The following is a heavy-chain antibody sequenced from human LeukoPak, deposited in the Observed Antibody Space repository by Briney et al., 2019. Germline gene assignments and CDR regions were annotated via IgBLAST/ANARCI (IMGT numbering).Heavy chain of an antibody. CDR3: AKDSDGGALTPHAFDI. CDR1: GFTFSSYG. J-gene: IGHJ3*02. D-gene: IGHD3-16*01. CDR2: IRYDGSNK. V-gene: IGHV3-30*02. Sequence: GGSLRLSCAASGFTFSSYGMHWVRQAPGKGLEWVAFIRYDGSNKYYADSVKGRFTISRDNSKNTVYLQMNSLRAEDTAVYYCAKDSDGGALTPHAFDIWGQGTMATVSS.